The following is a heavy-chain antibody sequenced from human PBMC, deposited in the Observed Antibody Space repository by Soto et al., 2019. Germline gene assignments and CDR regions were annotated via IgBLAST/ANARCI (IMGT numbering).Heavy chain of an antibody. Sequence: PSETLSLTYAVSGGSVRNSNGWTWVRQTPGKGLEWIGESNHSGSSSYNPSLKSRVTMSVDTSKNQFSLKLSSVTAADTAVYYCTLGGVLNYYYYPMDVWGQGTTVTVSS. CDR3: TLGGVLNYYYYPMDV. J-gene: IGHJ6*02. D-gene: IGHD3-16*01. V-gene: IGHV4-4*02. CDR1: GGSVRNSNG. CDR2: SNHSGSS.